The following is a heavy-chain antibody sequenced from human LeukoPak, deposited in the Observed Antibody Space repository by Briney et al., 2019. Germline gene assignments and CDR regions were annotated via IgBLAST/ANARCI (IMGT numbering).Heavy chain of an antibody. Sequence: PSQTLSLTCTVSGDSITSGSYYWAWIRQHPGKGLEWIGYIYYTGGTHYNPSLKSRVTISVDTSKNQFSLKVTSVSAADTAVYYCARIMQTPWGMDVWGQGTTVTVSS. J-gene: IGHJ6*02. CDR3: ARIMQTPWGMDV. CDR2: IYYTGGT. CDR1: GDSITSGSYY. V-gene: IGHV4-31*03. D-gene: IGHD4-23*01.